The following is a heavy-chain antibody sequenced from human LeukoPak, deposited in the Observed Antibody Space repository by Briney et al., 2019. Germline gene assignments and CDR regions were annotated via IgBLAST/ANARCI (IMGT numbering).Heavy chain of an antibody. J-gene: IGHJ4*02. CDR3: ARGYGDFRVEGRYFHS. CDR2: VHYSGTA. D-gene: IGHD4-17*01. Sequence: PSETLSLTWTVSDGSITNYDWSWVRQPPGKGLEFIGHVHYSGTANYNPSLRGRVTISIDTSKKHFFLELKSVTAADTAVYYCARGYGDFRVEGRYFHSWGQGTLVTVSS. CDR1: DGSITNYD. V-gene: IGHV4-59*01.